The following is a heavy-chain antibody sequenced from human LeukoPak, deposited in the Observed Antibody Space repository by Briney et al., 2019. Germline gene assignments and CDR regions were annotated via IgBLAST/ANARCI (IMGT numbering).Heavy chain of an antibody. Sequence: GGSLRLSCATSGFTFDGFDLNWVRQAPGKGLEWVSAIRWSGGRIRYVDSVKGRFIISRDNAKKSVYLQMNSLRAEDTALYYCARGEDYFDYWGQGTLVTVTS. CDR2: IRWSGGRI. D-gene: IGHD1-26*01. CDR1: GFTFDGFD. V-gene: IGHV3-20*04. J-gene: IGHJ4*02. CDR3: ARGEDYFDY.